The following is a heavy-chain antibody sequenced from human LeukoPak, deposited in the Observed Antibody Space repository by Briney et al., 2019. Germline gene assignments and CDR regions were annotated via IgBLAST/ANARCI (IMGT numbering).Heavy chain of an antibody. D-gene: IGHD3-3*01. J-gene: IGHJ4*02. CDR3: ARVPDYDFWSGYYRRRYFDY. CDR2: ISYDGSNK. Sequence: PGGSLRLSCAASGFTFSSYAMHWVRQAPGKGLEWVAVISYDGSNKYYADSVKGRFTISRDNSENTLYLQMNSLRAEDTAVYYCARVPDYDFWSGYYRRRYFDYWGQGTLVTVSS. V-gene: IGHV3-30-3*01. CDR1: GFTFSSYA.